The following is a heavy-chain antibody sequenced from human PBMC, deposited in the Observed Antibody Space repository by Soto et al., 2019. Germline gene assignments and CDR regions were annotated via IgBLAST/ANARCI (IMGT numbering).Heavy chain of an antibody. CDR1: GYTFTSYD. Sequence: GASVKVSCKASGYTFTSYDINWVRQATGQGLEWMGWMNPNSGNTGYAQKFQGRVTMTRNTSISTAYMELSSLRSEDTAVYYCARGPHYDFWSRYYHNWFDPWGQGTLVTVSS. J-gene: IGHJ5*02. CDR3: ARGPHYDFWSRYYHNWFDP. D-gene: IGHD3-3*01. CDR2: MNPNSGNT. V-gene: IGHV1-8*01.